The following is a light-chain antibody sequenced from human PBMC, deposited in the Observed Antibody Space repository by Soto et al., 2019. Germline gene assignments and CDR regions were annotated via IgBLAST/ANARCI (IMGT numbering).Light chain of an antibody. J-gene: IGKJ2*01. CDR2: DVS. V-gene: IGKV1-5*01. CDR1: QISSTW. Sequence: DIQMTQSPSTLSASVGDRVTITCRASQISSTWLAWYQQRPGKAPKLLIHDVSSLQSGVPSRFSGSGSGTEFTLTISGLQPDDFATYYCQQHNSFGQGTKLEIK. CDR3: QQHNS.